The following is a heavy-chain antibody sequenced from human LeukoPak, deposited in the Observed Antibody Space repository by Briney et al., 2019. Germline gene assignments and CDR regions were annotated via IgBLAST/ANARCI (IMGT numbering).Heavy chain of an antibody. J-gene: IGHJ4*02. V-gene: IGHV3-7*01. CDR1: GFTFSSYW. D-gene: IGHD3-3*01. CDR3: ARDYLSLYDPRFDY. Sequence: PGGSLRLSCAASGFTFSSYWMSWVRQAPGKGLEWVANIKQDGSEKYYVDSVKGRFTISRDNAKNSLYLQMNSLRAEDTAVYYCARDYLSLYDPRFDYWGQGTLVTVSS. CDR2: IKQDGSEK.